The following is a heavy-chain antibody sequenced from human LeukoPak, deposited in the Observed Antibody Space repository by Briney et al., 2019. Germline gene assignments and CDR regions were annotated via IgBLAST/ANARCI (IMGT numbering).Heavy chain of an antibody. J-gene: IGHJ5*02. CDR3: ASPVGTAAGRGGWFDP. V-gene: IGHV1-69*01. D-gene: IGHD6-13*01. CDR2: IIPIFGTA. Sequence: ASVKVSCKASGGTFSSYAISWVRQAPGQGLEWMGGIIPIFGTANYAQKFQGRVTITADESTSTAYMELSSLRSEDTAVYYCASPVGTAAGRGGWFDPWGQGTLVTVSS. CDR1: GGTFSSYA.